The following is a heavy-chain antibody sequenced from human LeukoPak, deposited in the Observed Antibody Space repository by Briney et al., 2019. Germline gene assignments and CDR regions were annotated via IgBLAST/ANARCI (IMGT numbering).Heavy chain of an antibody. CDR2: MNEYGSEI. D-gene: IGHD2-2*01. J-gene: IGHJ4*02. Sequence: GGSLRLSCAVSGFTFSGFSMSWVRQAPGKGLEWVAKMNEYGSEIFYVDSVKGRFTISRDNAKNSLYLQMNRLRAEDTAVYYCARPRGCGSSRCNNFGYWGQGTLVTVSS. CDR1: GFTFSGFS. V-gene: IGHV3-7*01. CDR3: ARPRGCGSSRCNNFGY.